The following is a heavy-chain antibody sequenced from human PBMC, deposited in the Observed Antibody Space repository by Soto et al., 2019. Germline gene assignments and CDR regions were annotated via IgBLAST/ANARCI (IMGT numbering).Heavy chain of an antibody. CDR3: ARDVYYYDSSGYYYYLAY. CDR2: ISAYNGNT. CDR1: GYTFTSYG. J-gene: IGHJ4*02. D-gene: IGHD3-22*01. Sequence: GASVKVSCKASGYTFTSYGISWVRQAPGQGLEWMGWISAYNGNTNYAQKLQGRVTMTTDTSTSTAYMELRSLRSDDTAVYYCARDVYYYDSSGYYYYLAYWGQGTLVTVSS. V-gene: IGHV1-18*01.